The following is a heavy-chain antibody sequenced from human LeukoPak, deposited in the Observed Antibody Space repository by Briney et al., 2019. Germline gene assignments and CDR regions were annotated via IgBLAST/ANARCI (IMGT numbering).Heavy chain of an antibody. V-gene: IGHV3-21*01. D-gene: IGHD2-2*01. CDR1: GFTFSSYS. CDR2: ISSSSSYI. CDR3: AREGCSSTSCYFGTDYFDY. J-gene: IGHJ4*02. Sequence: GGSLRLSCAASGFTFSSYSMNWVRQAPGKGLEWVSSISSSSSYIYYADSVKGRFTISRDNAKNSLYLQMNSLRAEDTAVYYCAREGCSSTSCYFGTDYFDYWGQGTLVTVSS.